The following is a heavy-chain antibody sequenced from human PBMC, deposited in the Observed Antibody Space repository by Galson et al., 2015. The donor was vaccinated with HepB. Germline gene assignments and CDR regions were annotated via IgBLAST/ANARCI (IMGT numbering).Heavy chain of an antibody. D-gene: IGHD1-26*01. Sequence: SVKVSCKVSGYTLTELSMHWVRQAPGKGLEWMGGFDPEDGETIYAQKFQGRVTMTEDTSTDTAYMELRSLRSDDTAVYYCARESGGWDPRAFDIWGQGTMVTVSS. CDR1: GYTLTELS. CDR2: FDPEDGET. CDR3: ARESGGWDPRAFDI. J-gene: IGHJ3*02. V-gene: IGHV1-24*01.